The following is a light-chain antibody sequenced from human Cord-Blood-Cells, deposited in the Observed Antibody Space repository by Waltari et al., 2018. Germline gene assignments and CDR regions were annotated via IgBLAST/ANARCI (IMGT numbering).Light chain of an antibody. CDR3: QQSYSTPYT. CDR2: AAS. J-gene: IGKJ2*01. Sequence: DIQMTQSPSSLSASVGDRVTITCRASQSISSYLNLYQQKPGKAPKLLIYAASSLQSGVPSRFSGSGSGTDFTLTISILQPEDFATYYCQQSYSTPYTFGQGTKLEIK. CDR1: QSISSY. V-gene: IGKV1-39*01.